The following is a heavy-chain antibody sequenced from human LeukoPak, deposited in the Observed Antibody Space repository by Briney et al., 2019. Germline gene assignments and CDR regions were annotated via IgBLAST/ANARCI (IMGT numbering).Heavy chain of an antibody. D-gene: IGHD3-10*01. CDR2: ITGSGATI. Sequence: GGSLRLSCAASGFAFSSYAMSWVRQAPGKGLEWVSTITGSGATIYTADSVKGRFTISRDQSKNTLYLQMNSLRAEDTAVYYCAKLVGAFYHGSGSYYKDPTRPLDAFDIWGQGTMVAVSS. CDR3: AKLVGAFYHGSGSYYKDPTRPLDAFDI. CDR1: GFAFSSYA. V-gene: IGHV3-23*01. J-gene: IGHJ3*02.